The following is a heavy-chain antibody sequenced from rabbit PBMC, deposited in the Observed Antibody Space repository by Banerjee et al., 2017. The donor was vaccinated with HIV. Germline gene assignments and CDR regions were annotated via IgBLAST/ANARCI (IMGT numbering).Heavy chain of an antibody. D-gene: IGHD4-1*01. CDR3: ARDLAGVIGWNFNL. Sequence: QSLEESGGDLVKPGASLTLTCTASGFDFSSNAMCWVRRAPGKGLEWITCVSDGSTYYANWAKGRFTISTTSSTTVTLQATSLTAADTATYFCARDLAGVIGWNFNLWGPGTLVTVS. CDR1: GFDFSSNA. CDR2: VSDGST. J-gene: IGHJ4*01. V-gene: IGHV1S40*01.